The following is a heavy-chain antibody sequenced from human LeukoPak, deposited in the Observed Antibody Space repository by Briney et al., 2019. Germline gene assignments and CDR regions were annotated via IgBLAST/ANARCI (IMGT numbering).Heavy chain of an antibody. CDR1: GGSISSTSYY. CDR3: ARRERWLQYLDY. Sequence: SETLSLTCTVSGGSISSTSYYWGWIRQPPGKGLEWIGSIHYSGSTYYNPSLKSRVTISVDTSKNQFSLKLSSVTAADTAVYYCARRERWLQYLDYWGQGTLVTVSS. D-gene: IGHD5-24*01. V-gene: IGHV4-39*01. J-gene: IGHJ4*02. CDR2: IHYSGST.